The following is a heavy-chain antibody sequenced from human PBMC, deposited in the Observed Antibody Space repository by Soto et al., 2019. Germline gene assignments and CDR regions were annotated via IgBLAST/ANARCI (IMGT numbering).Heavy chain of an antibody. CDR1: GYTLTELS. CDR3: AGYITMVRGVIKYFDY. D-gene: IGHD3-10*01. CDR2: FDPEDGET. J-gene: IGHJ4*02. V-gene: IGHV1-24*01. Sequence: QVQLVQSGAEVKKPGASVKVSCKVSGYTLTELSMHWVRQAPGKGLEWMGGFDPEDGETIYGQKFQGRVTMTEETSTDTAYMELSSLRSEDTAVYYCAGYITMVRGVIKYFDYWGQGTLVTVSS.